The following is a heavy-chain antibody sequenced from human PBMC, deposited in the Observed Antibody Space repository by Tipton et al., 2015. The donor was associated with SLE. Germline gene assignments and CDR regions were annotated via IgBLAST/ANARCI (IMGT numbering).Heavy chain of an antibody. CDR1: GASTSSGRYY. J-gene: IGHJ4*02. D-gene: IGHD3-10*01. V-gene: IGHV4-39*07. CDR3: ARRPWGGFDY. CDR2: IYYTGST. Sequence: TLSLTCTVSGASTSSGRYYWVWIRQSPGGGLEWIGSIYYTGSTYYSPSLKSRVTISVDTSKNLFSLNVDSVTAADTAVYYCARRPWGGFDYWGQGTLVTVSS.